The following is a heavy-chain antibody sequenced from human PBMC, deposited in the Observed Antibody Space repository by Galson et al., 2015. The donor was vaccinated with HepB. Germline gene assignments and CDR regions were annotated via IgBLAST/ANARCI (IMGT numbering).Heavy chain of an antibody. Sequence: SLRLSCAASGFTFSSYSMNWVRQAPGKGLEWVSFISISSSYIYYADSVKGRFTISRDNANNSLYLQMNSLSDEDTAVYYCARDLDLSHLNLGYYFDYWGQGTLVTVSS. CDR1: GFTFSSYS. V-gene: IGHV3-21*01. D-gene: IGHD3/OR15-3a*01. J-gene: IGHJ4*02. CDR3: ARDLDLSHLNLGYYFDY. CDR2: ISISSSYI.